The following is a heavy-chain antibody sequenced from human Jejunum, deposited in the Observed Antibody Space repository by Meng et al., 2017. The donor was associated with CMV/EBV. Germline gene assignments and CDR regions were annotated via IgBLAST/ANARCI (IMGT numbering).Heavy chain of an antibody. CDR1: GFTFSSHA. V-gene: IGHV1-69*05. J-gene: IGHJ4*02. CDR2: LLPYLGST. D-gene: IGHD6-6*01. CDR3: ARAYSASSRHFDF. Sequence: SGFTFSSHAMSWVRQPPGPGLEWVGGLLPYLGSTIYAQTFQGSVTITTNDSTSTAYMELSSLRSADTAVYYCARAYSASSRHFDFWGQGTLGTVSS.